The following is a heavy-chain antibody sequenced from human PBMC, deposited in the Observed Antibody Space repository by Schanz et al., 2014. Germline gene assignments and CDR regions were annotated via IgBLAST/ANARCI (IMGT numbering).Heavy chain of an antibody. Sequence: QVQLVQSGAEVKKPGSSVKVSCKASGGTLQSYTFSWVRQAPGQGLEWMGRFVPRLRVALYAQNFRGRVTITADSSTNTAYLEVSSLRFEDTAVYYCARPYDSSGNYPTPLDYWGQGTLVTVSS. CDR2: FVPRLRVA. J-gene: IGHJ4*02. CDR1: GGTLQSYT. CDR3: ARPYDSSGNYPTPLDY. D-gene: IGHD3-22*01. V-gene: IGHV1-69*02.